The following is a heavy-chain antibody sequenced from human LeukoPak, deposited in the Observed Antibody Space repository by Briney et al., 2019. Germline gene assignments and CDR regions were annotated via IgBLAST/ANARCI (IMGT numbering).Heavy chain of an antibody. CDR3: ARSSTSYYGMDV. J-gene: IGHJ6*02. V-gene: IGHV4-59*01. D-gene: IGHD2-2*01. CDR2: IYYSGST. Sequence: SETLSLTCTVSGGSIRSYYWSWIRQPPGKGLEWIGYIYYSGSTNYNPSLKSRVTISVDTSKNQFSLKLSSVTAADTAVYYCARSSTSYYGMDVWGQGTTVTVSS. CDR1: GGSIRSYY.